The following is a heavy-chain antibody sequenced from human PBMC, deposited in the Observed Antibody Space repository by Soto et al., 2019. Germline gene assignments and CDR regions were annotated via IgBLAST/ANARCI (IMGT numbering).Heavy chain of an antibody. V-gene: IGHV4-4*07. CDR3: ARDNNDFWSLYPLAFDY. J-gene: IGHJ4*02. CDR2: ISTSGNV. Sequence: QVQLQESGPGLVKPSETLSLTCTVSGGSLTKYYWSWIRQPAGKGLEWIGRISTSGNVVSKASLRSRLTMSVYTSKNKFSLRLTAVTAADTAVYYCARDNNDFWSLYPLAFDYWGQGALVTVSS. CDR1: GGSLTKYY. D-gene: IGHD3-3*01.